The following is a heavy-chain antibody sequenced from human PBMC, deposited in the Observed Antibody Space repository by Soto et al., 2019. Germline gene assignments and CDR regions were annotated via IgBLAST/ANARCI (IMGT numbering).Heavy chain of an antibody. CDR1: GFTFSSYE. CDR2: ISSSGSTI. CDR3: ARVGRGSYPYGMDV. V-gene: IGHV3-48*03. J-gene: IGHJ6*02. Sequence: GGSLRLSCAASGFTFSSYEMNWVRQAPGKGLEWVSYISSSGSTIYYADSVKGRFTISRDNAKNSLYLQMNSLRAEDTAVYYCARVGRGSYPYGMDVWGQGTTVTVSS. D-gene: IGHD1-26*01.